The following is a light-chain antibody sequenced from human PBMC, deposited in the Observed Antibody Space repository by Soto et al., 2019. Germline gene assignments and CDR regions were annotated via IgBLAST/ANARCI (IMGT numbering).Light chain of an antibody. CDR2: DVS. CDR1: QSVSSH. CDR3: VQRTTWPWT. V-gene: IGKV3-11*01. Sequence: EIVLTQSPGTLSLSPGERATLSCRASQSVSSHLVWYQQKPGQAPRLLIYDVSNRATGIPARFSGSGSGTDFTLTISSLGPEDFAVYHCVQRTTWPWTCGQGSKVEIK. J-gene: IGKJ1*01.